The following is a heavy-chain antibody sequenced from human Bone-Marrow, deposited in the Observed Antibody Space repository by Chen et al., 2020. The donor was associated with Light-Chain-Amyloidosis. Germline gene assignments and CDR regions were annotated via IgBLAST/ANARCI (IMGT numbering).Heavy chain of an antibody. CDR2: LYPDDSDA. CDR3: ARRRDGYNFDY. D-gene: IGHD5-12*01. Sequence: EVQLEQSGPEVKKPGESLKISCKGSGYTFPNYWIGWVRQMPGKGLEWMGVLYPDDSDAGDSPTLGGQVTISADKSITTAYRQWMSLKASDTAMYYCARRRDGYNFDYWGQGTLVTVSS. CDR1: GYTFPNYW. V-gene: IGHV5-51*01. J-gene: IGHJ4*02.